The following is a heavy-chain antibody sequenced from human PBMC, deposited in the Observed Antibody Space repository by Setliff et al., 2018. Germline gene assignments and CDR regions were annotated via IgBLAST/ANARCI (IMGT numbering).Heavy chain of an antibody. CDR2: ISASGNT. V-gene: IGHV4-61*09. CDR1: GDSISSDNYY. CDR3: VRDVGRLQVAWYFDL. J-gene: IGHJ2*01. Sequence: PSETLSLTCTVSGDSISSDNYYWNWIRQSAEKGLEWIGHISASGNTNYNPSFKSRVTISVDTSTNQFSLRLSSVAASDTPVYYCVRDVGRLQVAWYFDLWGRGTLVTVSS. D-gene: IGHD5-12*01.